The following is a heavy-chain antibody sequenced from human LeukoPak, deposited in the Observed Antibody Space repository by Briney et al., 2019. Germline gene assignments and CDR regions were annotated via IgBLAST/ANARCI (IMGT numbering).Heavy chain of an antibody. D-gene: IGHD3-22*01. Sequence: GGSLRLSCAVSGFTFRSYAMNWVRQAPGKGLEWVSYISNSGRTIYYADSVKGRFTISRDNAKNSLDLQMNSLRAEDTAVYYCARDYYASRDDYYYFDYWGQGTLVTVSS. V-gene: IGHV3-48*03. CDR1: GFTFRSYA. CDR2: ISNSGRTI. J-gene: IGHJ4*02. CDR3: ARDYYASRDDYYYFDY.